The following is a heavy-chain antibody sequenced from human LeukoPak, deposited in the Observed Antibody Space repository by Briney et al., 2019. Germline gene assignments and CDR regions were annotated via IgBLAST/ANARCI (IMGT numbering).Heavy chain of an antibody. CDR3: ARDPRKLGRKASFDY. J-gene: IGHJ4*02. CDR2: ISAYNGNT. CDR1: GYTFTSYG. Sequence: ASVKVSCKASGYTFTSYGISWVRQAPGQGLEWMGWISAYNGNTNYAQKLQSRVTMTTDTSTSTAYMELRSLRSDDTAVYYCARDPRKLGRKASFDYWGQGTLVTVSS. D-gene: IGHD6-13*01. V-gene: IGHV1-18*01.